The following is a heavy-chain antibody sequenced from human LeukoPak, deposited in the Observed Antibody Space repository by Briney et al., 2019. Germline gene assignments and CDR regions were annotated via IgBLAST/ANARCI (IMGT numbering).Heavy chain of an antibody. CDR1: GGSISSYY. CDR2: IYYSGST. Sequence: SETLSLTCTVSGGSISSYYWNWIRQPPGKGLEWIGYIYYSGSTNYNPSLKSRVTISVDTSKNQFSLKLSSVTAADTAVYYCARDFAPALGYDYVWGSYRQEGAFDIWGQGTMVTVSS. CDR3: ARDFAPALGYDYVWGSYRQEGAFDI. J-gene: IGHJ3*02. D-gene: IGHD3-16*02. V-gene: IGHV4-59*01.